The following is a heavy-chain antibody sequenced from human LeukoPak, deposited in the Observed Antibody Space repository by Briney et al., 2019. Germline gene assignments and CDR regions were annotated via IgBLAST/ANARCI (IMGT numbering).Heavy chain of an antibody. CDR2: IHDSGST. CDR1: GGTISSYY. D-gene: IGHD6-13*01. Sequence: SETLSLTCTVSGGTISSYYWNWIRQPPGKGLEWIGYIHDSGSTNYNPSLKGRVTMSVATSKNQFSLHLSSVTAADTAVYYCARSAFLVTAPGLYYFDYWGQGTLVAVSS. CDR3: ARSAFLVTAPGLYYFDY. V-gene: IGHV4-59*12. J-gene: IGHJ4*02.